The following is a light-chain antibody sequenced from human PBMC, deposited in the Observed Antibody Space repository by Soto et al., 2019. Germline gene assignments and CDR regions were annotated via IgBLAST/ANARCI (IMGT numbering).Light chain of an antibody. Sequence: IVITHSPAAVSVSPGGRATLSCRASQRVSSNLAWCQQKPGQPPRLLIYGASTRSTGIPATSSGSASGTEFTVTISTLASEDFAVYYCRQYNYWPWINLGQGTG. CDR1: QRVSSN. V-gene: IGKV3-15*01. CDR2: GAS. CDR3: RQYNYWPWIN. J-gene: IGKJ5*01.